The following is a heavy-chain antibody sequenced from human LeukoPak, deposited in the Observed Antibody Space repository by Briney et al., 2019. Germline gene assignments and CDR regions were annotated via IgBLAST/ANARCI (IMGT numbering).Heavy chain of an antibody. CDR3: AKDSNTAMVLSNFDY. Sequence: GGSLRLSCAASGFTFSSYAMSWVRQAPGKGLEWISAISGSGGSTYYADSVKGRFTISRDNSKNTLYLQMNSLRAEDTAVYYCAKDSNTAMVLSNFDYWGQGTLVTVSS. V-gene: IGHV3-23*01. D-gene: IGHD5-18*01. J-gene: IGHJ4*02. CDR1: GFTFSSYA. CDR2: ISGSGGST.